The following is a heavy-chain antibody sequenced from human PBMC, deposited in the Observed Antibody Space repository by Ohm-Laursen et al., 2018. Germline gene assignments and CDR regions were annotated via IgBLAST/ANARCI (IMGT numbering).Heavy chain of an antibody. D-gene: IGHD3-3*01. V-gene: IGHV3-53*01. CDR1: GFTVSRNY. J-gene: IGHJ5*02. Sequence: SLRLSCSASGFTVSRNYMSWVRQAPGKGLERVSVIYCGGSTEYADSVKGRFTISRDNSKNTLYLQMNSLRAEDTAVYYCARVSGYPSNWFDPWGQGTLVTVFS. CDR2: IYCGGST. CDR3: ARVSGYPSNWFDP.